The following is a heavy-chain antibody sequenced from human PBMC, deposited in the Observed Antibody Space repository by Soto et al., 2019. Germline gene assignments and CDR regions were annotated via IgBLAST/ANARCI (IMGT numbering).Heavy chain of an antibody. D-gene: IGHD2-15*01. J-gene: IGHJ4*02. CDR1: GGTFGSYA. CDR3: AKIRWTISLQEEDAI. CDR2: VIPIFGTP. Sequence: QVQLVQSGAEVKKHGSSVKVSCKSSGGTFGSYAISWVRQAPGQGLEWMGGVIPIFGTPHYAQQFHGRVTITADIPTSTAYLELSSLKSADTAVYYCAKIRWTISLQEEDAIWGQGTLVTGSS. V-gene: IGHV1-69*06.